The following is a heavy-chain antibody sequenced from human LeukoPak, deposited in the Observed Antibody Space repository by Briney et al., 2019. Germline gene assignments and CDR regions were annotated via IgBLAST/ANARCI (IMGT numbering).Heavy chain of an antibody. CDR3: ARGPAMATRYFDY. CDR1: GFTFSNYA. J-gene: IGHJ4*02. CDR2: ISGSGSGGGT. D-gene: IGHD5-24*01. Sequence: GGSLRLSCTASGFTFSNYAMSWVRQAPGKGLEWVSNISGSGSGGGTYYADSVKGRFTISRDNSKNTLYLQMNSLRAEDTAVYYCARGPAMATRYFDYWGQGTLVTVSS. V-gene: IGHV3-23*01.